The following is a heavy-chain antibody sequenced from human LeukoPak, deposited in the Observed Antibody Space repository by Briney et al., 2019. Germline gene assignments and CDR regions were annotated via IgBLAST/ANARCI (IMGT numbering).Heavy chain of an antibody. Sequence: GGSLRLSCAASRFTFSSYAMSWVRQAPGKGLEWVSAISGSGGATYYADSVKGRFTISRDNSKNTLYLQMNSLRAEDTAAYYCANSRRGSGSSDYWGQGTLVTVSS. J-gene: IGHJ4*02. D-gene: IGHD1-26*01. V-gene: IGHV3-23*01. CDR3: ANSRRGSGSSDY. CDR1: RFTFSSYA. CDR2: ISGSGGAT.